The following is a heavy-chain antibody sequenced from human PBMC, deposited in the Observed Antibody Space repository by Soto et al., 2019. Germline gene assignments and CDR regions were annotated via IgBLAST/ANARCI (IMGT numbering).Heavy chain of an antibody. CDR3: ATVSYVGGTDY. V-gene: IGHV4-4*07. CDR2: IYSSEII. D-gene: IGHD5-18*01. Sequence: SETLSLTCTVSGVSISSFYWSWIRQPAGKGLEWIGRIYSSEIINYNPSLKSRVTMSLDTSKNQFSLKLSSVTAADTAVYFCATVSYVGGTDYWGQGTLVTVSS. J-gene: IGHJ4*02. CDR1: GVSISSFY.